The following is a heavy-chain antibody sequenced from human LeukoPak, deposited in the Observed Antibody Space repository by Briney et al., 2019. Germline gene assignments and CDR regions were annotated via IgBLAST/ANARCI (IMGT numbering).Heavy chain of an antibody. J-gene: IGHJ4*02. V-gene: IGHV3-21*01. CDR3: ARVGPLDYRGNDY. CDR1: GFTFSSYS. CDR2: ISSSSSYI. Sequence: GSLRLSCAASGFTFSSYSMNWVRQAPGKGLEWVSSISSSSSYIYYADSVKGRFTISRDNAKNSLYLQMNSLRAEDTAVYYCARVGPLDYRGNDYWGQGTLVTVSS. D-gene: IGHD4-11*01.